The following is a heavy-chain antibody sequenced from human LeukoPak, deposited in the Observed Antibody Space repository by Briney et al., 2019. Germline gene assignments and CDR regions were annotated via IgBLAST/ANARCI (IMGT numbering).Heavy chain of an antibody. CDR2: IIPIFGTA. V-gene: IGHV1-69*06. Sequence: SVKVSCKASGGTFSSYAISWVRQAPGQGLEWMGGIIPIFGTANYAQKFQGRVTITADKSTSTAYMELSSLRSEDTAVYYCAREPSRGSGSYYFSGSKNNWFDPWGQGTLVTVSS. CDR3: AREPSRGSGSYYFSGSKNNWFDP. CDR1: GGTFSSYA. J-gene: IGHJ5*02. D-gene: IGHD3-10*01.